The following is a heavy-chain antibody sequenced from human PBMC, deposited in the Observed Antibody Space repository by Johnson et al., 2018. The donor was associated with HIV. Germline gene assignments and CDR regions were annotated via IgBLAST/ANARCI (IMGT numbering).Heavy chain of an antibody. V-gene: IGHV3-30*04. CDR1: GFTFSSYA. CDR3: ARGPLELDAFDI. J-gene: IGHJ3*02. Sequence: QVQLLESGGGVVQPGRSLRLSCAASGFTFSSYAMHWVRQAPGKGLEWVAVISYDGSNKYYADSVKGRFTISRDNSKNTLYLQMNSLRAEDTAVYYCARGPLELDAFDIWGQGTMVTVSS. CDR2: ISYDGSNK. D-gene: IGHD1-7*01.